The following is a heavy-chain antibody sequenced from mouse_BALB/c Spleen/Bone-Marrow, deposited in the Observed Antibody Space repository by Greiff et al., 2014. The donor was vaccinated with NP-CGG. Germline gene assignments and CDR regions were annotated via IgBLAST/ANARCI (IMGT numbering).Heavy chain of an antibody. CDR3: ARRRTFITSVVDYFDV. D-gene: IGHD1-1*02. Sequence: QVQLQQSGSELVKPGASVKISCRASGYVFSSSWMNWVKQRPGQGLEWIERIYPGDGNTNYNGKFKGKATLTADTSSSTAYMQISSLTSVDSAVYFCARRRTFITSVVDYFDVWGAGTTVTVSS. CDR1: GYVFSSSW. J-gene: IGHJ1*01. CDR2: IYPGDGNT. V-gene: IGHV1-82*01.